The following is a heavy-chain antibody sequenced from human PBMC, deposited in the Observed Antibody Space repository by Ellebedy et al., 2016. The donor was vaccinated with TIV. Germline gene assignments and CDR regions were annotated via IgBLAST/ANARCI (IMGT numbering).Heavy chain of an antibody. J-gene: IGHJ4*02. CDR2: ISGSGGST. D-gene: IGHD2-15*01. Sequence: GESLKISCAASGFTFSSYAMSWVRQAPGKGLEWVSAISGSGGSTYYADSVKGRFTISRDNSKNTLYLQMNSLRAEDTAVYYCAKDTGYCSGGSCSIWGQGTLVTVSS. CDR1: GFTFSSYA. CDR3: AKDTGYCSGGSCSI. V-gene: IGHV3-23*01.